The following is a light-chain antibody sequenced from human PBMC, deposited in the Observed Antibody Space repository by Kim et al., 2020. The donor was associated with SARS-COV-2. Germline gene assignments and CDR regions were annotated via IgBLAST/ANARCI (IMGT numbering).Light chain of an antibody. V-gene: IGKV3-15*01. CDR2: GAS. J-gene: IGKJ2*01. Sequence: SVSPAGRATLACRASQSVSSNLAWYQQKPGQPPRLLIDGASTRATGIPARFSGSGSGTEFTLTISSLQSEDFAIYYCQQYNNWPHTFGQGTKLEI. CDR1: QSVSSN. CDR3: QQYNNWPHT.